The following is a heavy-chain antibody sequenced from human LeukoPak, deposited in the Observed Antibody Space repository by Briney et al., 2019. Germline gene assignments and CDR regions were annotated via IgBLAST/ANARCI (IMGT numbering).Heavy chain of an antibody. CDR2: ISSGSKYI. Sequence: GGSLRLSCADSGFTFSSYSMNWVRQAPGKGLEWVSSISSGSKYIYNADSVKGRFTISRDNAKNSLHLQVNSLRAEDTAVYYCARALSYSYGSMDFWGQGTLVIVSS. CDR1: GFTFSSYS. CDR3: ARALSYSYGSMDF. J-gene: IGHJ4*02. V-gene: IGHV3-21*01. D-gene: IGHD5-18*01.